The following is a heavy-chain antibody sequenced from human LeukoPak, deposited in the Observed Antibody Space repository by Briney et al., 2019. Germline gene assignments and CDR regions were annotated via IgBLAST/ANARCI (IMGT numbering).Heavy chain of an antibody. V-gene: IGHV1-69*05. D-gene: IGHD3-3*01. Sequence: SVKVSCKASGGTFSSYAVSWVRQAPGQGLEWLGGIIPIFGTANYAQKFQGRVTITTDESTSTAYMELSSLRSEDTAVYYCATTKAEDYDFWSGYGDYYYMDVWGKGTTVTVSS. CDR2: IIPIFGTA. J-gene: IGHJ6*03. CDR3: ATTKAEDYDFWSGYGDYYYMDV. CDR1: GGTFSSYA.